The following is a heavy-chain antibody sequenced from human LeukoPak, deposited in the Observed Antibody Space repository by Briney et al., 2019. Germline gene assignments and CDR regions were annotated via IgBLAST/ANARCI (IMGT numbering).Heavy chain of an antibody. V-gene: IGHV1-2*02. CDR3: AREARKIHMDV. D-gene: IGHD1-14*01. CDR1: GYTFNGYY. J-gene: IGHJ6*03. CDR2: INPNSGGT. Sequence: ASVKVSCKASGYTFNGYYMHWVRQAPGQGLEWMGWINPNSGGTNSAQKFQGRVTMTRDTSISTAYMELSRLNSGDTAVYYCAREARKIHMDVWGKGTTVTISS.